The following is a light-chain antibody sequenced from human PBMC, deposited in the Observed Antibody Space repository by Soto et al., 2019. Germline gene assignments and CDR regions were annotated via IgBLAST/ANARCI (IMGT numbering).Light chain of an antibody. CDR3: QSYDSSLGGNYV. Sequence: QSVLSQPPSVSGAPGQRVTISCTGSSSNIGAGYDAHWFQQVPGTAPKLLIYGSTNRPSGVPDRFSGSKSGTSASLAITGLQAEDEADYYCQSYDSSLGGNYVFGTGTKLTGL. CDR2: GST. V-gene: IGLV1-40*01. CDR1: SSNIGAGYD. J-gene: IGLJ1*01.